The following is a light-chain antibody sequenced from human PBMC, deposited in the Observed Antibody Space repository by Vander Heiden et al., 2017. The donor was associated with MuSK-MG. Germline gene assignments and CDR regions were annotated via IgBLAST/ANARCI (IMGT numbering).Light chain of an antibody. Sequence: DIQMTQSPSTLSASVGDRVTITCRASQSINNWLAWYQQKPGKAPRLLIYDASSLESGVPSRFSGSGSGTEFTLTINSLQPDDFASYYCQQYNDYSLTFGHGTKVDIE. CDR2: DAS. CDR1: QSINNW. J-gene: IGKJ3*01. V-gene: IGKV1-5*01. CDR3: QQYNDYSLT.